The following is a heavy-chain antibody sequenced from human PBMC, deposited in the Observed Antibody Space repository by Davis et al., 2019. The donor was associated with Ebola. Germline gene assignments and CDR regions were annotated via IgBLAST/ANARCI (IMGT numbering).Heavy chain of an antibody. D-gene: IGHD3-16*01. Sequence: AASVKVSCKVSGYTLTEVSIHWVRQTPGKGLEWMGGFDPEEGETMYAQKFQGRVTVTEDTSTNTGYMELRSLGSEDTAVYYCAVARFQVLGDWFAPWGQGTLVTVSS. J-gene: IGHJ5*02. CDR1: GYTLTEVS. CDR2: FDPEEGET. CDR3: AVARFQVLGDWFAP. V-gene: IGHV1-24*01.